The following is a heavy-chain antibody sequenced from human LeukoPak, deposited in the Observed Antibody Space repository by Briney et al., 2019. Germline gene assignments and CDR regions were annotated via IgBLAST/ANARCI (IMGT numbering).Heavy chain of an antibody. CDR2: ISSSGTTI. CDR1: GFTFSDYT. J-gene: IGHJ3*02. CDR3: ARVLWELPHDAFDI. D-gene: IGHD1-26*01. Sequence: GGSLRLSCAASGFTFSDYTMNWVRQAPGKGLEWVSYISSSGTTIYYADSVKGRFTISRDNTKNSLYLQMNSLRAEDTAVYYCARVLWELPHDAFDIWGQGTMVTVSS. V-gene: IGHV3-48*01.